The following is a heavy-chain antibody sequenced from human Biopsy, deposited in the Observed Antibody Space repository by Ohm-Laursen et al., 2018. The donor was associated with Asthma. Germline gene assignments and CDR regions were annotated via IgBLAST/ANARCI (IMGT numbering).Heavy chain of an antibody. Sequence: SLRLSCAASGFSFNSYGMHWVSQAPGKGLEWVAVMSFDGRQTYYADSVKGRFTISRDNSKNTLYLQMSSLRAEDTAVYYCAKERYYDFWSGYPIWGQGTMVTVSS. D-gene: IGHD3-3*01. CDR3: AKERYYDFWSGYPI. V-gene: IGHV3-30*18. J-gene: IGHJ3*02. CDR2: MSFDGRQT. CDR1: GFSFNSYG.